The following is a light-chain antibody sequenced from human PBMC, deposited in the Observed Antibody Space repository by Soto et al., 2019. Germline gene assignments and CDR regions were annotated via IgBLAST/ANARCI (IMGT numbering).Light chain of an antibody. CDR2: DAS. Sequence: DIQMTQSPSTLSASVGDRVTITCRASQSISSWLAWHQQIPGKAPKLLIFDASNLEGGVPSRFSGSGSGTEFTLTISSLQPDDFATYYCQQYDNYSYTFGQGTKVDIK. J-gene: IGKJ2*01. CDR1: QSISSW. CDR3: QQYDNYSYT. V-gene: IGKV1-5*01.